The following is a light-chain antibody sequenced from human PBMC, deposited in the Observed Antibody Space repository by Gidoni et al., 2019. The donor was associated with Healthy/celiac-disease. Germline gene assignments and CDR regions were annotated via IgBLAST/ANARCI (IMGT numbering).Light chain of an antibody. J-gene: IGKJ2*01. CDR3: QQYYSYPYT. Sequence: AIRMTQSPSSFSASTGDRVTITCRASQGISSYLAWYQQKPGKAPKLLIYAASTLQSGVTSRFSGSGSGTDFTLTISCLQSEDFATYYCQQYYSYPYTCGQGTKLEIK. V-gene: IGKV1-8*01. CDR1: QGISSY. CDR2: AAS.